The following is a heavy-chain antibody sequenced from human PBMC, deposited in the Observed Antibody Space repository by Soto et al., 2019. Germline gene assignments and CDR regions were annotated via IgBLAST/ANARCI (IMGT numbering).Heavy chain of an antibody. CDR3: VFVARESVTTVGDVFDI. J-gene: IGHJ3*02. CDR2: MSHSGGT. CDR1: FD. D-gene: IGHD1-1*01. Sequence: FDGRWISQNQGKGLEWIGEMSHSGGTHFNPSLKSRVTISVDTSKNQFSLKMSSVTAADTALYFCVFVARESVTTVGDVFDILLPGTLVPVSS. V-gene: IGHV4-34*01.